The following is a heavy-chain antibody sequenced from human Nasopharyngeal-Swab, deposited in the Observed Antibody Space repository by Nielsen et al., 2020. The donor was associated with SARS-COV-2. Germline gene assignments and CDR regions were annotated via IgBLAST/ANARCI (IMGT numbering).Heavy chain of an antibody. D-gene: IGHD4/OR15-4a*01. Sequence: GSLRLSCTVSGDSINSYYWNWIRQPPGKGLESIAYMHYRGRTNYNPSFKSRVTISVDMSKNQISLRLSSVTAADTAVYYCARDHYGEFASPDYYYGMDVWGQGTTVTVSS. J-gene: IGHJ6*02. CDR3: ARDHYGEFASPDYYYGMDV. CDR1: GDSINSYY. CDR2: MHYRGRT. V-gene: IGHV4-59*01.